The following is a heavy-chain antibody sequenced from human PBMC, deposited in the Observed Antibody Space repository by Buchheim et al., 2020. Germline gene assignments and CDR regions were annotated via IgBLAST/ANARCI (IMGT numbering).Heavy chain of an antibody. CDR2: IYYSGRT. J-gene: IGHJ5*02. CDR1: GGSISSGGSY. V-gene: IGHV4-31*03. CDR3: ARSPVVVVAATNWFDP. D-gene: IGHD2-15*01. Sequence: QVQLQESGPGLVKPSQTLSLTCTVSGGSISSGGSYWSWIRKHPGKGLGWIGYIYYSGRTYYNPSLKIRVTIPVDTSKNQFSLKLSAVTAADTAVYYCARSPVVVVAATNWFDPWGQGTL.